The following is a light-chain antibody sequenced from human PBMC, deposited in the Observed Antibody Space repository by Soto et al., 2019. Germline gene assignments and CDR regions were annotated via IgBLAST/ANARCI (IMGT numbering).Light chain of an antibody. CDR2: SAS. J-gene: IGKJ1*01. CDR3: QQYAGSPRT. Sequence: IVFTQSPGTLSLSPGERGTLSCRASQNLGTLYLAWFQQKSGQAPRLLIYSASRRATGIPDRFTGSGSGTDFTLTINRVEPEDFAVYFCQQYAGSPRTFGQGTKVDIK. CDR1: QNLGTLY. V-gene: IGKV3-20*01.